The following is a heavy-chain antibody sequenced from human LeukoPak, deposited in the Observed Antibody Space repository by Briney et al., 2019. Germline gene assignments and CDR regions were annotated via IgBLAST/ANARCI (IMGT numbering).Heavy chain of an antibody. Sequence: PGGSLRLSCAASGFTFSSYWMSWVRQAPGKGLEWVANIKQDGSEKYYVDSVKGRFTISRDNAKNSLYLQMNSLRAEDTAVYYCARGSLDHSIYGTIFAWGQGTLVTVSS. CDR1: GFTFSSYW. V-gene: IGHV3-7*01. CDR3: ARGSLDHSIYGTIFA. CDR2: IKQDGSEK. J-gene: IGHJ4*02. D-gene: IGHD3-3*01.